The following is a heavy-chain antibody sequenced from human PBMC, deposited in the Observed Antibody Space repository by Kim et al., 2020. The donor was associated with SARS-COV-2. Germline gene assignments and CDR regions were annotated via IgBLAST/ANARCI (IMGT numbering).Heavy chain of an antibody. J-gene: IGHJ6*01. Sequence: GESLKISCAASGFTFSGSPIHWVRQSSGKGLEWLGPLRSTVLRSAPSSAASGPCQVPISRDDSKTTAFLQMNSLKIEDTAVYYCTREKFRTVARPVYYY. CDR2: LRSTVLRSAP. CDR3: TREKFRTVARPVYYY. V-gene: IGHV3-73*01. CDR1: GFTFSGSP. D-gene: IGHD6-6*01.